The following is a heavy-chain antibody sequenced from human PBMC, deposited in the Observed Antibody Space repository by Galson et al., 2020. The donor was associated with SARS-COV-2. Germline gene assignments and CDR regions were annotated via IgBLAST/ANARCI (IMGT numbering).Heavy chain of an antibody. D-gene: IGHD5-12*01. CDR1: GFTFSSYS. V-gene: IGHV3-21*01. J-gene: IGHJ6*02. Sequence: KIGESLKISCAASGFTFSSYSMNWVRQAPGKGLEWVSSISSSSSYIYYADSVKGRFTISRDNAKNSLYLQMNSLRAEDTAVYYCARWTPIYYYYGMDVWGQGTTVTVSS. CDR3: ARWTPIYYYYGMDV. CDR2: ISSSSSYI.